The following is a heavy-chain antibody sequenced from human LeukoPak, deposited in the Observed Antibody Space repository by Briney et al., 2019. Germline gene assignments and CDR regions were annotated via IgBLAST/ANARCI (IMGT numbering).Heavy chain of an antibody. D-gene: IGHD3-3*01. CDR3: ARGSITIFGVVTTIDY. V-gene: IGHV4-34*01. J-gene: IGHJ4*02. Sequence: SETLSLTCAVYGGSFSGYYWSWIRQPPGKGLEWIGEINHSGSTNYNPSLKSRVTISADTSKNQFSLKLSSVTAADTAVYYCARGSITIFGVVTTIDYWGQGTLVTVSS. CDR1: GGSFSGYY. CDR2: INHSGST.